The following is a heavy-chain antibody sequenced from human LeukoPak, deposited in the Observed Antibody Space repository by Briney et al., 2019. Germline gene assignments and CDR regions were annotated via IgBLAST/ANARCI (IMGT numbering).Heavy chain of an antibody. CDR1: GYSFTTYW. D-gene: IGHD6-6*01. J-gene: IGHJ4*02. CDR2: IYPGDSET. V-gene: IGHV5-51*01. Sequence: GESLKISCKGSGYSFTTYWIGWVRQMPGKGLEWMGIIYPGDSETKYSPSVQGPVTISADQPITTAYLQWSSLKASDTATYYCARRAADSSSLGYWGQGALVTVSS. CDR3: ARRAADSSSLGY.